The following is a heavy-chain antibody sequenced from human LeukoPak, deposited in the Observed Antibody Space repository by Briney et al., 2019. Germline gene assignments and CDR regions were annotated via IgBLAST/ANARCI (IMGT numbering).Heavy chain of an antibody. Sequence: GGSLRLSCAASGFTFDDYSMNWVRQAPGKGLEWVSSISIGNTYIYYADSVKGRFTISRDNAKNSLYLQLNSLRAEDTAVYYCAGSDTIGYLPREWDYWYFDRWGRGTLVTVSS. CDR3: AGSDTIGYLPREWDYWYFDR. D-gene: IGHD3-22*01. CDR1: GFTFDDYS. CDR2: ISIGNTYI. V-gene: IGHV3-21*03. J-gene: IGHJ2*01.